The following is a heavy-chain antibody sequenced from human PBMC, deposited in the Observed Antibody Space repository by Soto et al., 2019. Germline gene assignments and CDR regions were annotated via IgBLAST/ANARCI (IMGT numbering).Heavy chain of an antibody. V-gene: IGHV3-23*01. D-gene: IGHD6-13*01. CDR3: AKGILVKPPGTRAFDI. J-gene: IGHJ3*02. CDR1: GFTFSSHA. CDR2: SGGSGGST. Sequence: EVQLLESGGGLVQPGGSLRLSCAASGFTFSSHAMSWVRQAPGKGLEWVSTSGGSGGSTYYADSVKGRFTISRDNSNNALYQKMNSLRAGDTAVYYCAKGILVKPPGTRAFDIWGQGTMVIVSS.